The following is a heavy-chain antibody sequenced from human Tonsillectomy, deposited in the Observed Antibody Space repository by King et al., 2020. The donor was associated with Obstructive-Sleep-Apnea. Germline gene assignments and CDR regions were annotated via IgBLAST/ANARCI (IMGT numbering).Heavy chain of an antibody. V-gene: IGHV3-30*18. J-gene: IGHJ4*02. CDR3: VKGSSSAPLGNYFDS. D-gene: IGHD1-26*01. CDR2: ISSDGTNA. CDR1: GFIFNDYV. Sequence: VQLVESGGGVIQPGRSLRLSCAASGFIFNDYVIHWVRQAPGKGLEWVALISSDGTNAYYGDSVKGRFTVSRDNSKNTLYLQMDRLRPDDTAVYYCVKGSSSAPLGNYFDSWGQGTLVTVSS.